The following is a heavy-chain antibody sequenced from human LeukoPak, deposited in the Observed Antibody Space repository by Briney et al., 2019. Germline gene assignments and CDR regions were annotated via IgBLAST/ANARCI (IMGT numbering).Heavy chain of an antibody. J-gene: IGHJ3*02. CDR1: EFAFSSYW. V-gene: IGHV3-7*01. D-gene: IGHD4-11*01. CDR2: IKQDGGEK. Sequence: GGSPRLSCAASEFAFSSYWMSWVRQAPGKGLEWVANIKQDGGEKYYLDSVKGRFTVSRDNAKNSLYLQMNSLRDEDTAVYYCVRDAAYSAFNMWGQGTMVTVSS. CDR3: VRDAAYSAFNM.